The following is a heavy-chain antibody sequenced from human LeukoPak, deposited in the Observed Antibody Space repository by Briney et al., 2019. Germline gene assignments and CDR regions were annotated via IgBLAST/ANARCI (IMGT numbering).Heavy chain of an antibody. J-gene: IGHJ4*02. CDR3: ASGSKVDY. CDR2: IYYSGST. Sequence: PSETLSLTCTVPGGSISSSSYYWGWIRQPPGKGLEWIGSIYYSGSTYYNPSLKSRVTISVDTSKNQFSLKLSSVTAADTAVYYCASGSKVDYWGQGTLVTVSP. CDR1: GGSISSSSYY. V-gene: IGHV4-39*07. D-gene: IGHD1-26*01.